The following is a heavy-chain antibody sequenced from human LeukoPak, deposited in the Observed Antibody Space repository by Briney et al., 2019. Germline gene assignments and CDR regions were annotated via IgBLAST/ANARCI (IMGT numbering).Heavy chain of an antibody. V-gene: IGHV3-11*01. CDR1: GFTFNDYY. J-gene: IGHJ5*02. D-gene: IGHD4-17*01. Sequence: GGSLILSCAASGFTFNDYYMSWIRQAPGKGLEWVSYISSSGGSINYADSVKGRFTISRDNAKNSLYLQMNSLRAEDTAVYYCAREFPDDYGDYRNNWFDPWGQGTLVTVSS. CDR3: AREFPDDYGDYRNNWFDP. CDR2: ISSSGGSI.